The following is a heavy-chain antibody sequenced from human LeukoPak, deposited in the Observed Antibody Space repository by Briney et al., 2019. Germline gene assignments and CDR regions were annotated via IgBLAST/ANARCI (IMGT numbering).Heavy chain of an antibody. J-gene: IGHJ6*03. V-gene: IGHV1-18*01. CDR3: ARGALAQPFYYYMDV. CDR1: GYTFTSNG. Sequence: GASVKVSCKASGYTFTSNGITWVRQAPGQGLEWMGWISGYNGNTNYEQKLQGRVTMTTYRYTSTAYMELRSLTSDDTAVYYCARGALAQPFYYYMDVWGKGTTVTVSS. CDR2: ISGYNGNT. D-gene: IGHD3-3*02.